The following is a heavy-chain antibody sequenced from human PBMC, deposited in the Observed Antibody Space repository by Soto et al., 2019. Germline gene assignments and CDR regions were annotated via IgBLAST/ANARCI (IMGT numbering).Heavy chain of an antibody. CDR2: IYPGDSDT. J-gene: IGHJ6*03. D-gene: IGHD5-12*01. V-gene: IGHV5-51*01. CDR3: ARFRGYGYYYYYMDV. CDR1: GYSFTSYW. Sequence: GESLKISCKGSGYSFTSYWIGWVRQVPGKGLEWMGIIYPGDSDTRYSPSFQGQVTISADKSISTAYLQWSGLKASDTAMYYCARFRGYGYYYYYMDVWGKGTTVTVSS.